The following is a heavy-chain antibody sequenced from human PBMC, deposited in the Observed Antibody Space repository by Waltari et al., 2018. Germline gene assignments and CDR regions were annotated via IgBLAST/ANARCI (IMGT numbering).Heavy chain of an antibody. D-gene: IGHD6-19*01. V-gene: IGHV1-24*01. Sequence: QVQLVQSGAEVKKPGASVKVSCKVSGYTLTELSMHWVRQAPGKGLEWMGGLDPEDGETIYAQKVQGRVTMTEDTSTDTAYMELSSLRSEDTVVYYCATFMAGGDAFDIWGQGTMVTVSS. CDR1: GYTLTELS. CDR2: LDPEDGET. J-gene: IGHJ3*02. CDR3: ATFMAGGDAFDI.